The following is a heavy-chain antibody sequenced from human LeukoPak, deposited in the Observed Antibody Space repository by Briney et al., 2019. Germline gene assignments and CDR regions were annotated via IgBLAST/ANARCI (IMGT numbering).Heavy chain of an antibody. J-gene: IGHJ1*01. CDR2: IYYSGST. V-gene: IGHV4-39*07. CDR3: ARDPLATVTTTREGYFQH. CDR1: GGSISSSSYY. Sequence: TSETLSLTCTVSGGSISSSSYYWGWIRQPPGKGLEWIGSIYYSGSTYYNPSLKSRVTISVDTSKNQFSLKLSSVTAADTAVYYCARDPLATVTTTREGYFQHWGQGTLVTVSS. D-gene: IGHD4-17*01.